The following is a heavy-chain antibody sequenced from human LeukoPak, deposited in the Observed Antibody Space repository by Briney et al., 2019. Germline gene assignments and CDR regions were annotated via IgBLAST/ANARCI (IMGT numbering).Heavy chain of an antibody. CDR3: ARGGNWNYDFDY. Sequence: SETLSLTCAVYGGSFSTYYWSWIRQPPGKGLEWIGEINHGGTTNYNPSLKSRVTISLDTAKNQFSLKLSSVTAADTAVYYCARGGNWNYDFDYWGQGTLVTVSS. J-gene: IGHJ4*02. CDR1: GGSFSTYY. V-gene: IGHV4-34*01. D-gene: IGHD1-7*01. CDR2: INHGGTT.